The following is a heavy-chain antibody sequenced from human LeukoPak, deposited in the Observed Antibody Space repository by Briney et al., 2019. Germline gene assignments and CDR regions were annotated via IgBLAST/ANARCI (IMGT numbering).Heavy chain of an antibody. V-gene: IGHV1-2*02. CDR2: IDPNSGGT. J-gene: IGHJ6*02. CDR3: ARGVRRGYSYGDYYYGMDV. D-gene: IGHD5-18*01. CDR1: GYTFTGYY. Sequence: GASVKVSCKASGYTFTGYYMHWVRQAPGQGLEWMGWIDPNSGGTNYAQKFQGRVTMTRDTSISTAYMELSRLRSDDTAVYYCARGVRRGYSYGDYYYGMDVWGQGTTVTVSS.